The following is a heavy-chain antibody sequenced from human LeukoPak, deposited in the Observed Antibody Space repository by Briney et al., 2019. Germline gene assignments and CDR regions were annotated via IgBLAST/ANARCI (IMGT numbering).Heavy chain of an antibody. CDR1: GFTFGIYN. Sequence: GGSLRLPGAAFGFTFGIYNMNWFGQAPGRGWKWVHSFTIPSLYIYYGDSVKGRFTISRDNAKNSLYLQMNSLRAEDTAVYYCARDQGSGYDLVPYYDYYMDVWGKGTTVTVSS. D-gene: IGHD5-12*01. V-gene: IGHV3-21*01. CDR3: ARDQGSGYDLVPYYDYYMDV. J-gene: IGHJ6*03. CDR2: FTIPSLYI.